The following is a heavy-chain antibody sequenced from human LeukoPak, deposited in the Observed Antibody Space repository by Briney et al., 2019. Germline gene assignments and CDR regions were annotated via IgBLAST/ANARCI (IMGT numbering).Heavy chain of an antibody. V-gene: IGHV1-18*01. D-gene: IGHD3-3*01. CDR3: ARDPRFITIFGVVTHDAFDI. CDR2: VSAYNGNT. J-gene: IGHJ3*02. Sequence: ASVKVSCKTSGYTFTSYGISWVRQAPGQGLEWMGWVSAYNGNTNYAQKLQGRVTMTTDTSTSTAYMELRSLRSDDTAVYYCARDPRFITIFGVVTHDAFDIWGQGTMVTVSS. CDR1: GYTFTSYG.